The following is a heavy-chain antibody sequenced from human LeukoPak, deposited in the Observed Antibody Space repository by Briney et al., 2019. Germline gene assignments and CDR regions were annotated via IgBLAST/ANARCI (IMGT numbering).Heavy chain of an antibody. D-gene: IGHD3-22*01. CDR2: INPNSGGT. V-gene: IGHV1-2*06. CDR1: GYTFTGYY. CDR3: ARDYYDSSGDY. J-gene: IGHJ4*02. Sequence: ASVKVSCKASGYTFTGYYMHLVRQAPGQGLEWMGRINPNSGGTNYAQKFQGRVTMTRDTSISTAYMELSRLRSDDTAVYYCARDYYDSSGDYWGQGTLVTVSS.